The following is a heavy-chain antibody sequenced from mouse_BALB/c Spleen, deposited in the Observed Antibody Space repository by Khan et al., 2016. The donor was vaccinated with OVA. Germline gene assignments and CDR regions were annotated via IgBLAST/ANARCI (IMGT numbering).Heavy chain of an antibody. CDR2: IWSDGTT. V-gene: IGHV2-6-1*01. CDR3: ARQPYYHYYIMDY. D-gene: IGHD2-10*01. J-gene: IGHJ4*01. CDR1: GFSLANYG. Sequence: QVQLQQSGPGLVAPSQSLSITCTISGFSLANYGVHWVRQPPGKGLEWLVVIWSDGTTTYNSALKSRLSISRDTSKSQVFLKMNSLQTDDTAMYYCARQPYYHYYIMDYWGQGTSVTVSS.